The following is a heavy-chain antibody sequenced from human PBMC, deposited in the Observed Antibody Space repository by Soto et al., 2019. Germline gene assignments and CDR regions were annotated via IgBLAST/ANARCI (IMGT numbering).Heavy chain of an antibody. V-gene: IGHV1-18*01. CDR3: ARDLSYCSSTSCYQGYWFDP. J-gene: IGHJ5*02. D-gene: IGHD2-2*01. CDR2: ISAYNGNT. CDR1: GYTFTSYG. Sequence: ASVKVSCKASGYTFTSYGISWVRQAPGQGLEWMGWISAYNGNTNYAQKLQGRVTMTTDTSTSTAYMELRSLRSDDTAVYYCARDLSYCSSTSCYQGYWFDPWGQGTLVTVSS.